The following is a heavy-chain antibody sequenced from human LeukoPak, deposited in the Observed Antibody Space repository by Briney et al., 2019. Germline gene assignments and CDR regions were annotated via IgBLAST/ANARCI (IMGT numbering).Heavy chain of an antibody. V-gene: IGHV3-21*01. J-gene: IGHJ5*02. Sequence: GRSLRLSCAASGFTFSSYSMNWVRQAPGKGLEWVSSISSSSSYIYYADSVKGRFTISRDNAKNSLYLQMNSLRAEDTAVYYCARVGDFWSGYGGDNWFDPWGQGTLVTVSS. D-gene: IGHD3-3*01. CDR3: ARVGDFWSGYGGDNWFDP. CDR2: ISSSSSYI. CDR1: GFTFSSYS.